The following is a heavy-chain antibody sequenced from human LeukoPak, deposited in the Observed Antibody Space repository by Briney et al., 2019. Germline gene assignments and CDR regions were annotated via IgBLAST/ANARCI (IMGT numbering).Heavy chain of an antibody. V-gene: IGHV4-34*01. Sequence: SETLSLTCAVYGGAFSGYFWTWIRQPPGKGLEWIGEINHAGSTNYNPSPKSRVTISVDTSKNHFSLKLSSLTAADTAVYYCARGPPLTYDGSGYYFFDYWGQGTLVTVSS. CDR2: INHAGST. CDR1: GGAFSGYF. J-gene: IGHJ4*02. CDR3: ARGPPLTYDGSGYYFFDY. D-gene: IGHD3-22*01.